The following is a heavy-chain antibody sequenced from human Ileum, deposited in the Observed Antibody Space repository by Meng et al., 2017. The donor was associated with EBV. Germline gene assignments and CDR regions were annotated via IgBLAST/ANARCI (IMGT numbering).Heavy chain of an antibody. CDR2: FYWDDGK. V-gene: IGHV2-5*02. J-gene: IGHJ4*02. CDR1: GFSLSTSGVG. Sequence: QITLKESGPTLVKPTQTLTLTCPFSGFSLSTSGVGVGWIRQPPGKALEWLALFYWDDGKRYSPSLKSRLTLTKDTSKNQVLLTMTNMDPVDTATYYCAHAQRPRLYYSAGSGYYYFDYWGQGTLVTVSS. CDR3: AHAQRPRLYYSAGSGYYYFDY. D-gene: IGHD3-22*01.